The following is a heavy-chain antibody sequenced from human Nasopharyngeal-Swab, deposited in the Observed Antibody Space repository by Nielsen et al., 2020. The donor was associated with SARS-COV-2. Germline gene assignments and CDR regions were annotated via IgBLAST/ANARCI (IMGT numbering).Heavy chain of an antibody. J-gene: IGHJ4*02. D-gene: IGHD3-10*01. CDR1: GFTFSSYA. Sequence: GESLKISCAASGFTFSSYAMSWVRQAPGKGVEWVSAISGSGGSTYYADSVKSRFTISRDNSKNTLYMQMNSLRVEDTAVYYCADLLIGAVLWFGESHYWGQGTLVTVSS. CDR2: ISGSGGST. CDR3: ADLLIGAVLWFGESHY. V-gene: IGHV3-23*01.